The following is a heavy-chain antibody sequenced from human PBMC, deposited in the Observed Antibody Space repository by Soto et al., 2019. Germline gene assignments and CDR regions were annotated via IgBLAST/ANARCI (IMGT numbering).Heavy chain of an antibody. J-gene: IGHJ5*02. D-gene: IGHD3-3*01. CDR2: IYYRGNT. CDR3: ASFGVASMNWFDP. Sequence: QVQLQESGPGLAETLSLTCTVSGVSITSGDYYWNWIRQPPGKGLEWIGNIYYRGNTYYNPSLKSRVTISFDTSKNQFSLKLTSVTAADTAVYYCASFGVASMNWFDPWGQGTLVTVSS. V-gene: IGHV4-30-4*01. CDR1: GVSITSGDYY.